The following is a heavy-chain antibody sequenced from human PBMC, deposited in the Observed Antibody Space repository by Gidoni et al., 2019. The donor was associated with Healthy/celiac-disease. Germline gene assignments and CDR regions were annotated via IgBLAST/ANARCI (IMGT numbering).Heavy chain of an antibody. J-gene: IGHJ4*02. V-gene: IGHV3-30-3*01. CDR1: GFTFSSYA. CDR2: ISYDGSNK. Sequence: QVQLVESGGGVVQPGRSLRLPCAASGFTFSSYAMHWVRQAPGKGLEWVAVISYDGSNKYYADSVKGRFTISRDNSKNTLYLQMNSLRAEDTAVYYCARGWLQFGYFDYWGQGTLVTVSS. CDR3: ARGWLQFGYFDY. D-gene: IGHD5-12*01.